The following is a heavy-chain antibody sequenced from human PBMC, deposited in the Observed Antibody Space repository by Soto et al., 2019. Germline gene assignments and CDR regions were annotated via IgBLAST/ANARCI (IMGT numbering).Heavy chain of an antibody. V-gene: IGHV4-30-4*01. D-gene: IGHD3-22*01. CDR1: GGSISDVDFY. CDR3: ARLFAYYDKEPGAFDI. Sequence: SETLSLTCTVSGGSISDVDFYWSWIRQPPGKGLEWIGYIYYRGTTYFNPSLKTRVSISIDTSRGQFSLQLDSVTAADTAVYYCARLFAYYDKEPGAFDIWGQGTVVTVSS. J-gene: IGHJ3*02. CDR2: IYYRGTT.